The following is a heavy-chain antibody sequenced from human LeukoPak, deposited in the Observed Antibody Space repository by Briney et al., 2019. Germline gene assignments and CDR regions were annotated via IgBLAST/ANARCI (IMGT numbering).Heavy chain of an antibody. J-gene: IGHJ6*02. CDR2: INSDGSSI. V-gene: IGHV3-74*01. CDR3: ASGSRYCSSTSCYRKAYYYYGMDV. CDR1: GFTFSSHW. Sequence: GGSLRLSCAASGFTFSSHWMHWVRQAPGKGLVWVSRINSDGSSISYADSVKGRFTISRDNAKSTLYLQMNSLRAEDTAVYYCASGSRYCSSTSCYRKAYYYYGMDVWGQGTTVTVSS. D-gene: IGHD2-2*01.